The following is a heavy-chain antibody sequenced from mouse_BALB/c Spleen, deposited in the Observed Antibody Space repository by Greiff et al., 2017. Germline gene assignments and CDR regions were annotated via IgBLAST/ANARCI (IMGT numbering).Heavy chain of an antibody. V-gene: IGHV1-77*01. CDR2: IYPGSGNT. D-gene: IGHD1-1*02. J-gene: IGHJ3*01. CDR3: ARSPYYGRAWFAY. Sequence: VQLQQSGAELARPGASVKLSCKASGYTFTDYYINWVKQRTGQGLEWIGEIYPGSGNTYYNEKFKGKATLTADKSSSTAYMQLSSLTSEDSAVYFCARSPYYGRAWFAYWGQGTLVTVSA. CDR1: GYTFTDYY.